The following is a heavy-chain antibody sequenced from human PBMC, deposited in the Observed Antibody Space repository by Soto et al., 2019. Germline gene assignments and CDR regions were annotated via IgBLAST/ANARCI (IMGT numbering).Heavy chain of an antibody. Sequence: LRLSCAASGSTFSSSGMHWVRQAPGKGLEWVAVISYDGSNKFYADSVKGRFTISRDNFRNTLYLQMNSLRAEDTAVYYCAKEFHSWNYFDYWGQGTLVTVSS. CDR3: AKEFHSWNYFDY. CDR2: ISYDGSNK. J-gene: IGHJ4*02. D-gene: IGHD1-20*01. CDR1: GSTFSSSG. V-gene: IGHV3-30*18.